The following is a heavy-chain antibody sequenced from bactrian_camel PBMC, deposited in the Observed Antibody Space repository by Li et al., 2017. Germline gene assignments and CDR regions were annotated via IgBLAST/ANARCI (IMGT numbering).Heavy chain of an antibody. CDR2: IDSNGSPT. CDR1: GDATRSYC. Sequence: HVQLVESGGGPVQTGGSLRLSCAASGDATRSYCMAWFRQAPGKEREWVAAIDSNGSPTYLNSVKGRFTISKDDAKNTLYLQMDSLKTEDSAMYYCAARSVGWCPIPP. V-gene: IGHV3S6*01. D-gene: IGHD1*01. CDR3: AARSVGWCPIPP. J-gene: IGHJ1*01.